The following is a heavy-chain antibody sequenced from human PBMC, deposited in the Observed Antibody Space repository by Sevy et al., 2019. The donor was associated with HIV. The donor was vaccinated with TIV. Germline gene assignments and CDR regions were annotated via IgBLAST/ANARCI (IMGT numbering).Heavy chain of an antibody. CDR3: ARAGIFDY. J-gene: IGHJ4*02. Sequence: GGSLRLSCAASGFTFSSYWMSWVRQAPGKGLEWVANIKEDGSEQNYLDSVKGRFTISRDNAKSSLFLEMNTLRVEDTAVYYCARAGIFDYWGQGNLVTVSS. D-gene: IGHD2-21*01. CDR2: IKEDGSEQ. V-gene: IGHV3-7*01. CDR1: GFTFSSYW.